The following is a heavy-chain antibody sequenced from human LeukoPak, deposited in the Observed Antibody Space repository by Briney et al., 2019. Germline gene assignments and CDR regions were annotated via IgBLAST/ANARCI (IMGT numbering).Heavy chain of an antibody. CDR1: GGTFSTYA. CDR2: IIPIFGSA. CDR3: ARVFRRWFDS. Sequence: GASVKVSCKASGGTFSTYAIVWVRQATGQGLEWMGGIIPIFGSANYAQKFQGRVTITTDESTSTAYMELSSLRSEDTAVYYCARVFRRWFDSWGQGNLVTVSS. D-gene: IGHD1-14*01. V-gene: IGHV1-69*05. J-gene: IGHJ5*01.